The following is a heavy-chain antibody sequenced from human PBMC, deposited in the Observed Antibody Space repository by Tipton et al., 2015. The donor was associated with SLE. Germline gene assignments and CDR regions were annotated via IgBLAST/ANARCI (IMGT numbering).Heavy chain of an antibody. V-gene: IGHV4-34*01. D-gene: IGHD3-22*01. CDR1: GGSFSGYY. Sequence: TLSLTCAVYGGSFSGYYWSWIRQPPGKGLEWIGEINHSGSTNYNPSLKRRVTISVDTSKNQFSLKLSSVTAADTAVYYCARAYYDSSGRFDYWGQGTLVTVSS. J-gene: IGHJ4*02. CDR2: INHSGST. CDR3: ARAYYDSSGRFDY.